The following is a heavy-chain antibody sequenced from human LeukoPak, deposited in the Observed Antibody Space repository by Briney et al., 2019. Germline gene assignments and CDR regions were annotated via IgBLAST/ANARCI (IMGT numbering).Heavy chain of an antibody. CDR1: GYSFTSYW. CDR2: IYPGDSDT. CDR3: ARLAAAGKVNYYYYYMDV. V-gene: IGHV5-51*01. Sequence: GESLKTSCKGSGYSFTSYWIGWVRQMPGKGLEWMGIIYPGDSDTRYSPSFQGQVTISADKSISTAYLQWSSLKASDTAMYYCARLAAAGKVNYYYYYMDVWGKGTTVTVSS. D-gene: IGHD6-13*01. J-gene: IGHJ6*03.